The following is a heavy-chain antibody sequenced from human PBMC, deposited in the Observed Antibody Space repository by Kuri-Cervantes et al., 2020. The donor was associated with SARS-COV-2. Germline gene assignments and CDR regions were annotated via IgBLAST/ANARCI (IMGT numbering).Heavy chain of an antibody. D-gene: IGHD3-22*01. CDR1: GFTFSSYA. CDR3: ARDGYDSSGYYLDY. CDR2: ISYDGSNK. J-gene: IGHJ4*02. Sequence: LSLTCAASGFTFSSYAMHWVRQAPGKGLEWVAVISYDGSNKYYADSVKGRFTISRDNSKNTPYLQMNSLRAEDTAVYYCARDGYDSSGYYLDYWGQGTLVTVSS. V-gene: IGHV3-30-3*01.